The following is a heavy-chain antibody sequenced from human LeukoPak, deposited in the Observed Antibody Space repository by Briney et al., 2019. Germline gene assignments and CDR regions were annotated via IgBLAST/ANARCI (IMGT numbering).Heavy chain of an antibody. D-gene: IGHD2-2*01. CDR3: ARVPHCSSNSCQAWFDP. Sequence: SETLSLTCTFSGGSIRDDYWSWIRQAPGKGLEWIGNIYYSGSTKYNPSLKSRVTISIDTSRNQFSLKLTSVTAADTAVYYCARVPHCSSNSCQAWFDPWGQGTLVTVSS. CDR1: GGSIRDDY. CDR2: IYYSGST. V-gene: IGHV4-59*01. J-gene: IGHJ5*02.